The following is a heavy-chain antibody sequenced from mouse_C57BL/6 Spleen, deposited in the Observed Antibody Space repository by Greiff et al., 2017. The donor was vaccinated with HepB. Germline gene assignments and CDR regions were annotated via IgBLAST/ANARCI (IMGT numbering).Heavy chain of an antibody. CDR3: SRSGYSNYLTWFAY. V-gene: IGHV1-80*01. J-gene: IGHJ3*01. Sequence: VQLQQSGAELVKPGASVKISCKASGYAFSSYWMNWVKQRPGKGLEWIGQIYPGDGDTNYNGKFKGKATLTADKSSSTAYMKLSSLTSEDSAVYFCSRSGYSNYLTWFAYLGPETLVTISA. CDR1: GYAFSSYW. CDR2: IYPGDGDT. D-gene: IGHD2-5*01.